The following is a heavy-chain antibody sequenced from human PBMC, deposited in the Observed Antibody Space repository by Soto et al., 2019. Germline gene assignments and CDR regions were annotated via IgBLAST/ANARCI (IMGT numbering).Heavy chain of an antibody. CDR3: ARLVSLLQPIDS. Sequence: SETLSLTCSVSGDSISTVDYFWAWIRQPPGQALEYIGYIYKSTTTYYNPSFESRVAISLDTSKSQFSLNVTSVTAADTAVYFCARLVSLLQPIDSWGQGTPVTVSS. CDR2: IYKSTTT. CDR1: GDSISTVDYF. D-gene: IGHD4-4*01. V-gene: IGHV4-30-4*01. J-gene: IGHJ5*01.